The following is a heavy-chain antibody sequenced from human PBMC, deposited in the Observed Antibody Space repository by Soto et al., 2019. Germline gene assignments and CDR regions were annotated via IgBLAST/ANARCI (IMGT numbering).Heavy chain of an antibody. V-gene: IGHV1-3*01. CDR1: GYTFTSYA. CDR3: AKNGQPPYYYYGLDV. Sequence: GASVKVSCKASGYTFTSYAMHWVRQAPGQGLEWMGWINAYNGNTTYAQKFQGRVTMTTDTSASTAYMELRSLRSEDTAVYYCAKNGQPPYYYYGLDVWGQGTKVTVSS. CDR2: INAYNGNT. J-gene: IGHJ6*02. D-gene: IGHD2-8*01.